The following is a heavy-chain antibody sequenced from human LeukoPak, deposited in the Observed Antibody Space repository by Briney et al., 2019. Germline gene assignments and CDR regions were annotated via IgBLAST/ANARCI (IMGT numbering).Heavy chain of an antibody. D-gene: IGHD6-19*01. CDR1: GGSISSGGYS. CDR3: ARGRLARSPYFDY. CDR2: IYYSGST. Sequence: DPSQTLSLTCAVSGGSISSGGYSWSWIRQPPGKGLEWIGYIYYSGSTDYNPSLKSRVTISVETSKNQFSLNLSSVTAADTAVYYCARGRLARSPYFDYWGQGTLATVSS. V-gene: IGHV4-30-4*07. J-gene: IGHJ4*02.